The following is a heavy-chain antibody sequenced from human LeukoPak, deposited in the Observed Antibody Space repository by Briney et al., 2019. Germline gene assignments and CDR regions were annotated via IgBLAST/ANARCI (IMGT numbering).Heavy chain of an antibody. V-gene: IGHV4-34*01. CDR2: INHSGST. CDR1: GGSLSGYY. D-gene: IGHD3-10*01. J-gene: IGHJ5*02. Sequence: SETLSLPCAVYGGSLSGYYGSWLRQPTGKAVEWIGEINHSGSTNNNPSLKRRVTISVDTSKNQFSLKLSSVTAADTTVYYCARRVVRGVRNWLDPWGQGTLVTVSS. CDR3: ARRVVRGVRNWLDP.